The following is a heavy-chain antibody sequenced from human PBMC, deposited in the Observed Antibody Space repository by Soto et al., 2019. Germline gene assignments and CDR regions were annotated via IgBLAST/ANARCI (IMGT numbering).Heavy chain of an antibody. J-gene: IGHJ6*03. D-gene: IGHD2-15*01. CDR1: GYTFTGYY. Sequence: QVQLVQSGAEVKKPGASVKVSCNASGYTFTGYYMHWVRQAPGQGLEWMGWINPNSGGTNYAQKFQGWVTMTRDTSISTAYMELSRLRSDDTAVYYCARDGGGGYCSGGSCYYYYYMDVWGKGTTVTVSS. CDR3: ARDGGGGYCSGGSCYYYYYMDV. V-gene: IGHV1-2*04. CDR2: INPNSGGT.